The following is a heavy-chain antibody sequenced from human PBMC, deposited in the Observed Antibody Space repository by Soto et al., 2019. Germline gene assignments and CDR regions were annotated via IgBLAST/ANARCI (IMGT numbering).Heavy chain of an antibody. CDR3: AILEAAAGTVTY. D-gene: IGHD6-13*01. V-gene: IGHV4-39*01. CDR1: GGSISSSSYY. CDR2: IYYSGRT. Sequence: QLQLQESGPGLVKPSETLSLTCTVSGGSISSSSYYWGWIRQPPGKGLEWIGTIYYSGRTYYNASHKPRVNIAVDTSKNQFSLKLSSVTAADTAVYYCAILEAAAGTVTYWGQGTLVTVSS. J-gene: IGHJ4*02.